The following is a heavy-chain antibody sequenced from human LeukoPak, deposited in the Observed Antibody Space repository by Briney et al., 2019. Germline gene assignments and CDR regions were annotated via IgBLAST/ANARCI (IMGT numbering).Heavy chain of an antibody. J-gene: IGHJ6*03. CDR2: ISSSGSTI. CDR1: GFTFSSYE. CDR3: AKNGDRGAYCSGGSCYPYYYYYMDV. V-gene: IGHV3-48*03. D-gene: IGHD2-15*01. Sequence: GGSLRLSCAASGFTFSSYEMNWVRQAPGKGLEWVSYISSSGSTIYYADSVKGRFTISRDNSKNTLYLQMNSLRAEDTAVYYCAKNGDRGAYCSGGSCYPYYYYYMDVWGKGTTVTISS.